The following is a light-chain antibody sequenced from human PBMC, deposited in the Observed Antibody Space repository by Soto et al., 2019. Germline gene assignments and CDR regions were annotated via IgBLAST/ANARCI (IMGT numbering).Light chain of an antibody. J-gene: IGKJ2*01. Sequence: VLTQSPGTLSFSPGERATLSCSASQSVSSSLAWYQKKPGQAPRLLIYGASSRATGIPDRFSGSGSGTDFTLTISRLEPEDFAVYYCQQFSSSPLMYTFGQGTKLEIK. CDR2: GAS. CDR3: QQFSSSPLMYT. V-gene: IGKV3-20*01. CDR1: QSVSSS.